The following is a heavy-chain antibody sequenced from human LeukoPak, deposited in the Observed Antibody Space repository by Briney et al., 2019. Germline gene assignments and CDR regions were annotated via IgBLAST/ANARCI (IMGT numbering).Heavy chain of an antibody. J-gene: IGHJ5*02. CDR2: ISAYNGNT. Sequence: ASVKVSCKASGYTFTSYGISWVRQAPGQGLEWMGWISAYNGNTNYAQKFQGRVTITTDESTSTAYMELSSLRSEDTAVYYCARGRLPFWSGPRGWFDPWGQGTLVTVSS. V-gene: IGHV1-18*01. D-gene: IGHD3-3*01. CDR3: ARGRLPFWSGPRGWFDP. CDR1: GYTFTSYG.